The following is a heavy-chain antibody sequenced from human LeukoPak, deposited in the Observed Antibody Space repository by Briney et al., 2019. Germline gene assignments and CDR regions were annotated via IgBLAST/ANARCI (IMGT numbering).Heavy chain of an antibody. CDR3: ANNDYSNYGSDY. Sequence: SETLSLTCAVYGGSFSGYYWSWIRQPPGKGLEWIGEINHSGSTNYNPSLKSRVTISVDTSKNQFSLNLSSVTAADTAVHYCANNDYSNYGSDYWGQGTLVTVSS. CDR1: GGSFSGYY. V-gene: IGHV4-34*01. J-gene: IGHJ4*02. CDR2: INHSGST. D-gene: IGHD4-11*01.